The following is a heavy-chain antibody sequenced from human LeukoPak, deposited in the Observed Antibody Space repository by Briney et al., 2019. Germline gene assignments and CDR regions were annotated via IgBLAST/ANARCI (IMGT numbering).Heavy chain of an antibody. Sequence: PGGSLRLSCAASGFTFSSYAMSWVRQAPGKGMEWVSGVTGSGAHTFYANSVKGRFRNSRDNSRKTHFLEMYRNRAEDTAVYYCAKDRESVCNFCYFDWWGQGTLVTVSS. D-gene: IGHD3-3*01. V-gene: IGHV3-23*01. CDR1: GFTFSSYA. CDR3: AKDRESVCNFCYFDW. J-gene: IGHJ4*02. CDR2: VTGSGAHT.